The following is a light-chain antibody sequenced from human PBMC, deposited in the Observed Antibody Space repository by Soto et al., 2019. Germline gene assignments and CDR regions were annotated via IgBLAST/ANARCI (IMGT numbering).Light chain of an antibody. Sequence: QSVLTQPPSVSAAPGQKVTISCSGSSSNIGNNYVSWYQQLPGTAPKPLIYDNNKRPSGIPDRFSGSKSGTSATLGITGLQTGDQADYYCGTWDSSLSASYVFGTGTKVTV. J-gene: IGLJ1*01. V-gene: IGLV1-51*01. CDR2: DNN. CDR1: SSNIGNNY. CDR3: GTWDSSLSASYV.